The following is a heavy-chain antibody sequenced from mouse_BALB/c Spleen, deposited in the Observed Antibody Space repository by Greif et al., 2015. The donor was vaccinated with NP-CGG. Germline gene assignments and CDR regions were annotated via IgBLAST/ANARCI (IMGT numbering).Heavy chain of an antibody. J-gene: IGHJ4*01. CDR2: ISYDGSN. Sequence: EVKLVESGPGLVKPSQSLSLTCSVTGYSITSGYYWNWIRQFPGNKLEWMGYISYDGSNNYNPSLKNRISITRDTSKNQFFLKLNSVTTEDTATYYCAREGTARAPYDYYAMDYWGQGTSVTVSS. CDR1: GYSITSGYY. V-gene: IGHV3-6*02. D-gene: IGHD3-2*01. CDR3: AREGTARAPYDYYAMDY.